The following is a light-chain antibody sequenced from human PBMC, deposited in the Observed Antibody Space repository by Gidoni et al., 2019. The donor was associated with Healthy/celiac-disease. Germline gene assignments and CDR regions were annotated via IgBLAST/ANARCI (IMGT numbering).Light chain of an antibody. V-gene: IGLV2-11*01. CDR1: SSDVGGYNY. J-gene: IGLJ2*01. Sequence: QSALTPPRSVSGSPGQSVTISCTGTSSDVGGYNYVSWYQQHPGKDPKLMIYDVSKRPSGVPDGLSGSKTGNTASLTISGLQAEDEADYYCCSYAGSYTVVFGGGTKLTVL. CDR3: CSYAGSYTVV. CDR2: DVS.